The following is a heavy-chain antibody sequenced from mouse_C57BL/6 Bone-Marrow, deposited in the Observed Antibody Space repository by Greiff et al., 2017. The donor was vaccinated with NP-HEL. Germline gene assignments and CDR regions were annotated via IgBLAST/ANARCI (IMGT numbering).Heavy chain of an antibody. V-gene: IGHV2-9-1*01. D-gene: IGHD1-1*01. J-gene: IGHJ3*01. CDR2: IWTGGGT. CDR3: ARNGYGSSLAWFAY. CDR1: GFSLTSYA. Sequence: VMLVESGPGLVAPSQSLSITCTVSGFSLTSYAISWVRQPPGKGLEWLGVIWTGGGTNYNSALKSRLSISKDNSKSQVFLKMNSLQTDDTARYYCARNGYGSSLAWFAYWGQGTLVTVSA.